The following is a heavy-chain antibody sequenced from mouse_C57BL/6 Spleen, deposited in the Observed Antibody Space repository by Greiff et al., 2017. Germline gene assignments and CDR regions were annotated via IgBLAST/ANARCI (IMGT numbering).Heavy chain of an antibody. J-gene: IGHJ1*03. CDR3: ARGGFASVGYWYYDV. V-gene: IGHV1-55*01. CDR1: GYTFTSYW. D-gene: IGHD1-1*01. Sequence: VQLQQSGAELVKPGASVKMSCKASGYTFTSYWITWVKQRPGQGLEWIGDIYPGSGSTNYNEKFKSKATLTVDTSSSTAYMQLSSLTSEDSAVYYCARGGFASVGYWYYDVWGTGTPVTVSA. CDR2: IYPGSGST.